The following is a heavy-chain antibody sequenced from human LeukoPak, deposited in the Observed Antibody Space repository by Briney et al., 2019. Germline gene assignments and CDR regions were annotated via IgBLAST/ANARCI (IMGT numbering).Heavy chain of an antibody. Sequence: GGSLRLSCAASGFTFSSYAMSWVRQAPGKGLEWVSAISGSGGSTYYADSVRGRFTISRDSDKHSLYLQMNSLRAEETAVYYCARDFVNSGYYIDYWGQGTLVTVSS. D-gene: IGHD3-22*01. CDR3: ARDFVNSGYYIDY. CDR1: GFTFSSYA. V-gene: IGHV3-23*01. CDR2: ISGSGGST. J-gene: IGHJ4*02.